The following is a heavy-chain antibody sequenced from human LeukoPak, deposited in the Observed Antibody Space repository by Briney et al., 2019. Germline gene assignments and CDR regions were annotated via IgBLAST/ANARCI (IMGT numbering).Heavy chain of an antibody. J-gene: IGHJ4*02. CDR3: ARDRGTKPPGPPFDY. CDR2: IIPIFGTA. Sequence: SVKVSCKASGGTFSSYAISWVRQAPGQGLEWMGRIIPIFGTANYAQKFQGRVTITTDESTSTAYMELSSLRSEDTAVYYCARDRGTKPPGPPFDYWGQGTLVTVSS. D-gene: IGHD1-1*01. V-gene: IGHV1-69*05. CDR1: GGTFSSYA.